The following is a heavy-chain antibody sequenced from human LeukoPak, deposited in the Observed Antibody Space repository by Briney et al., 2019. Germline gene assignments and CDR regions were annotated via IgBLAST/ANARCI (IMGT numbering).Heavy chain of an antibody. J-gene: IGHJ4*02. CDR2: IYTSGST. V-gene: IGHV4-4*07. Sequence: PSETLSLTCTVSGGSISSYYWSWIRQPAGKGLEWIGRIYTSGSTNYNPSLKSRVTMSVDTSKNQFSLKLSSVTAADTAVYYCARGEYQLLYPTPYFDYWGQGTLVTVSS. CDR1: GGSISSYY. D-gene: IGHD2-2*02. CDR3: ARGEYQLLYPTPYFDY.